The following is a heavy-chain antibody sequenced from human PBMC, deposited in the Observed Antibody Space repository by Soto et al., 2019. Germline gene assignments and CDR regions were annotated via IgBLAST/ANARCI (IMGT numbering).Heavy chain of an antibody. V-gene: IGHV3-15*07. CDR2: IKSKTDGGTT. J-gene: IGHJ4*02. CDR1: GFTFSNAW. CDR3: AKGLHITTGRILPPWYFDS. Sequence: GGSLRLSCAASGFTFSNAWINWVRQAPGKGLEWVGRIKSKTDGGTTDYAEPVKGRFAISRDDSNNMVYLQMNSLSADDTAFYYCAKGLHITTGRILPPWYFDSWGQGTLVTVSS. D-gene: IGHD1-1*01.